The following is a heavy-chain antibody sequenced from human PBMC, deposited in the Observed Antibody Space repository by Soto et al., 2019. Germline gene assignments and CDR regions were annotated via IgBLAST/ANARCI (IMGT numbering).Heavy chain of an antibody. J-gene: IGHJ6*02. V-gene: IGHV1-2*04. CDR3: ARAEDYYYYYGMDV. Sequence: ASVKVSCKSSGYTFTGYYMHWVRQAPGQGLEWMGWINPNSGGTNYAQKFQGWVTMTRDTSISTAYMELSRLRSDDTAVYYCARAEDYYYYYGMDVWGQGTTVTVSS. CDR1: GYTFTGYY. CDR2: INPNSGGT.